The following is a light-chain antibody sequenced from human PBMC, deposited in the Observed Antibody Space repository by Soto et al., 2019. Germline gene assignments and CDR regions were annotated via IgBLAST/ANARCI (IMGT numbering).Light chain of an antibody. CDR2: GAS. V-gene: IGKV3-20*01. J-gene: IGKJ1*01. Sequence: IVLTQSPGTLSLSPGERATLSCRASRNVDSNYLAWYQQKPGQAPRIIIFGASGRATGIPDRFSGSGSGTDFTLTISRLEPEDFAVYYCQQYGSLSWTFGQGTKVDIK. CDR3: QQYGSLSWT. CDR1: RNVDSNY.